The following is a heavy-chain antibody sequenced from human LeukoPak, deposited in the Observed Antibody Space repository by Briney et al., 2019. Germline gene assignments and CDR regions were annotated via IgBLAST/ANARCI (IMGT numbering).Heavy chain of an antibody. D-gene: IGHD6-19*01. CDR3: AKDQNSGWTLYGMDV. CDR1: GFTFSSYA. CDR2: ISGSSGST. J-gene: IGHJ6*02. V-gene: IGHV3-23*01. Sequence: PGGSLRLSCAASGFTFSSYAMSWVRQAPGKGLEWVSGISGSSGSTYYADSVKGRFTISRDNSKNTLYLQTNSLRAEDTAIYYCAKDQNSGWTLYGMDVWGQGTTVTVSS.